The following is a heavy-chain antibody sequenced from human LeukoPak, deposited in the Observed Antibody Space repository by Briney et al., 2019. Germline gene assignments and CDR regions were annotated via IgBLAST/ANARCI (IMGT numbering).Heavy chain of an antibody. CDR1: GFTVSSNY. J-gene: IGHJ6*02. CDR3: ARHQLSSYYGMDV. Sequence: GGSLRLSCAASGFTVSSNYMSWVRQAPGKGLEWVSVICSGGSTYYADSVKGRFTISRDNSKNTLYLQMNSLRAEDTAVYYCARHQLSSYYGMDVWGQGTTVTVSS. D-gene: IGHD2-2*01. V-gene: IGHV3-66*04. CDR2: ICSGGST.